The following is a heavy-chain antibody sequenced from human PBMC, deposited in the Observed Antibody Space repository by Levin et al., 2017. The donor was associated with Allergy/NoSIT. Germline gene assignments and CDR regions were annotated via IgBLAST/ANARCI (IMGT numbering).Heavy chain of an antibody. D-gene: IGHD3-10*01. Sequence: PGGSLRLSCAASGFTFDDYGMSWVRQAPGKGLEWVSGINWNGGSTGYADSVKGRFTISRDNAKNSLYLQMNSLRAEDTALYHCARDRALLWFGGSINYFDYWGQGTLVTVSS. CDR2: INWNGGST. J-gene: IGHJ4*02. CDR3: ARDRALLWFGGSINYFDY. V-gene: IGHV3-20*01. CDR1: GFTFDDYG.